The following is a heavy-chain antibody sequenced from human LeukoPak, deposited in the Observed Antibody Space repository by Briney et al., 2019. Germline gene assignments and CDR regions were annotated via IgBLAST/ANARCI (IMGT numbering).Heavy chain of an antibody. CDR1: GGSISGDY. D-gene: IGHD4-23*01. CDR3: ARHTTMVPPHYFDY. Sequence: SETLSLTCTVSGGSISGDYWSWIRQPPGKGLEWVGYIYYTGSTNYNPSLKSRVAISVDTSKNQISLKLSSVTAADTAVYYCARHTTMVPPHYFDYWGQGTLVTVSS. J-gene: IGHJ4*02. CDR2: IYYTGST. V-gene: IGHV4-59*08.